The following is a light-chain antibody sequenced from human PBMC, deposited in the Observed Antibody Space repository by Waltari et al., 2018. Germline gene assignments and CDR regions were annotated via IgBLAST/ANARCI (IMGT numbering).Light chain of an antibody. CDR1: NIGSQS. V-gene: IGLV3-21*02. Sequence: SYVLTQPPSVSVAPGQTATITCGGNNIGSQSVHWYQQQPGRAPVLGVYDDRDRPSGIPVRCAGSNSGNTATLSIGRVDAGDEAHYYCQVWHTMSDHAVFGEGTKLTVL. CDR2: DDR. CDR3: QVWHTMSDHAV. J-gene: IGLJ2*01.